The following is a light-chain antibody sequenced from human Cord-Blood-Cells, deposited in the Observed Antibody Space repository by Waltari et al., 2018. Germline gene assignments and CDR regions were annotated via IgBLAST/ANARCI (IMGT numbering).Light chain of an antibody. J-gene: IGLJ2*01. V-gene: IGLV2-23*02. Sequence: SALTQPASVSGSPGQSITISCTGTRRDVGMYNLISWYQQHPGKAPKLMIYEVSKRPSGVSNRFSGSKSGNTASLTISGLQAEDEADYYCCSYAGSSTFVVFGGGTKLTVL. CDR1: RRDVGMYNL. CDR2: EVS. CDR3: CSYAGSSTFVV.